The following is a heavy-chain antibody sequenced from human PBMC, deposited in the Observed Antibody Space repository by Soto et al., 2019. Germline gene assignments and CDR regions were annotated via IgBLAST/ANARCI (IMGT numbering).Heavy chain of an antibody. CDR2: ISGSGLIT. J-gene: IGHJ1*01. CDR3: AKTPSNWNYEKYCQH. D-gene: IGHD1-7*01. CDR1: GFTFSSHA. Sequence: EVQLLESGGDLIQPGGSLRLSCAASGFTFSSHAMSWVRQASGKGLEWVSVISGSGLITCYADSVKGRFTISRDNSKNTLYLQMNSLSPEDTAVYYCAKTPSNWNYEKYCQHWGQGTLFTVS. V-gene: IGHV3-23*01.